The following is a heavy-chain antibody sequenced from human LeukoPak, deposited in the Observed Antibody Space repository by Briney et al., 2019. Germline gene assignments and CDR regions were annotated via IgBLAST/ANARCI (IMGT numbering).Heavy chain of an antibody. Sequence: SETLSLTCAVYGGSFSGYYWSWIRQPPGKGLEWIGEINHSGSTNYNPSLKSRVTISVDTSKNQFSLKLSSVTAADTAVYYCARGGHAHGGYNYWYYYYGMDVWGQGTTVTVSS. J-gene: IGHJ6*02. CDR2: INHSGST. D-gene: IGHD5-24*01. V-gene: IGHV4-34*01. CDR1: GGSFSGYY. CDR3: ARGGHAHGGYNYWYYYYGMDV.